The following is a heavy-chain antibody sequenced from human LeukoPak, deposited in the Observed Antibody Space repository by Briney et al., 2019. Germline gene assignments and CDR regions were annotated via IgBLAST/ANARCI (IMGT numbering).Heavy chain of an antibody. D-gene: IGHD3-22*01. V-gene: IGHV3-30-3*01. CDR3: ARGYTYYYDSSGYYSFGY. CDR2: ISYDGSNK. CDR1: GFTFSSYA. Sequence: GGSLRLSCAASGFTFSSYAMHWVRQAPGKGLEWVAVISYDGSNKYYADSVKGQFTISRDNSKNTLYLQMNSLRAEDTAVYYCARGYTYYYDSSGYYSFGYWGQGTLVTVSS. J-gene: IGHJ4*02.